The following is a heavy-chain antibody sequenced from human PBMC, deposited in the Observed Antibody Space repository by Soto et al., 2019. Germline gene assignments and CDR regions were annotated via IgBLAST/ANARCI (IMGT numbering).Heavy chain of an antibody. CDR3: ARVPFETSGFADY. Sequence: ASVNVSCKASGYTFTAYTIHWVRQAPGQSLELMGWINAANGATKYSEKFQGRVTITRXXXXXXAXMXLXXXXSKXTAVYFCARVPFETSGFADYWGQGNLGTVSS. J-gene: IGHJ4*02. CDR2: INAANGAT. D-gene: IGHD5-12*01. V-gene: IGHV1-3*01. CDR1: GYTFTAYT.